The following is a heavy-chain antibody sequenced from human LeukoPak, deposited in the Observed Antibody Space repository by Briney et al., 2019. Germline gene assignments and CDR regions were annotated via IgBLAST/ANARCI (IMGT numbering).Heavy chain of an antibody. D-gene: IGHD6-19*01. CDR2: ISSGSTTI. CDR1: GFTLSSYS. CDR3: ARDVEQWLVRVYYFDY. V-gene: IGHV3-48*01. J-gene: IGHJ4*02. Sequence: AGSLRLSCATSGFTLSSYSMNWVRQAPGKGLEWVSYISSGSTTIYYADSVKGRFTISRDNAKNSLYLQMNSLRAEDTAVYYCARDVEQWLVRVYYFDYWGRGTLVTVSS.